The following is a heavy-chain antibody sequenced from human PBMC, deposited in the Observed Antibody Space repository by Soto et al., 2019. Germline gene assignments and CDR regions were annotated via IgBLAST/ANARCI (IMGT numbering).Heavy chain of an antibody. CDR3: VTSLNYDFWRDGGRHYYFDY. Sequence: SETLSLTCAVSGGSISSSYWWNWVRQPPGKGLEWIGKIYHSGSTNYNPSLKNRVTISVDKSNNQFSLRLSSVTAADTAVYFCVTSLNYDFWRDGGRHYYFDYWGQGTLVTVS. CDR1: GGSISSSYW. CDR2: IYHSGST. J-gene: IGHJ4*02. V-gene: IGHV4-4*02. D-gene: IGHD3-3*01.